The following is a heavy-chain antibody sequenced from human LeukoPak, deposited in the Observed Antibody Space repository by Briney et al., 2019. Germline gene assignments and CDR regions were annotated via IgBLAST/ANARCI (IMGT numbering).Heavy chain of an antibody. CDR3: ARVDSGYCCGGSCHLSTNYYGMDV. V-gene: IGHV1-18*01. Sequence: ASVKVSCKASGYTFTSYGISWVRQAPGQGLEWMGWISAYNGNTNYAQKLQGRVTMTTDTSTSTAYMELRSLRSDDTAVYYCARVDSGYCCGGSCHLSTNYYGMDVWGQGTTVTVSS. D-gene: IGHD2-15*01. J-gene: IGHJ6*02. CDR2: ISAYNGNT. CDR1: GYTFTSYG.